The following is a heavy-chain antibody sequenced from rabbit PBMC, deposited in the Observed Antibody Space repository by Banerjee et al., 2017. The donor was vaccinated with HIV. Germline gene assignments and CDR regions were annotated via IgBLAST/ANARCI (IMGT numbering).Heavy chain of an antibody. D-gene: IGHD6-1*01. CDR2: IGAGSSGTT. V-gene: IGHV1S45*01. Sequence: QEQLKETGGGLVQPGGSLTLSCKASGFILSSYWMWWVRQAPGKGLEWIACIGAGSSGTTYYASWAKGRFTISKTSSTTVTLQMTSLTAADTATYFCARDWADSNGYSYAYDLNLWGPGTLVTVS. CDR1: GFILSSYW. J-gene: IGHJ4*01. CDR3: ARDWADSNGYSYAYDLNL.